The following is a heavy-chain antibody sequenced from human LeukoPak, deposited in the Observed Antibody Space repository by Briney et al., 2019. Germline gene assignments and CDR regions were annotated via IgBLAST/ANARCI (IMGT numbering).Heavy chain of an antibody. D-gene: IGHD6-19*01. CDR2: ISYDGSNK. V-gene: IGHV3-30*04. CDR3: ARESAVEQWLASFDY. CDR1: GFTFSSYA. Sequence: GGSLRLSCAASGFTFSSYAMHWVRQAPGKGLEWVAVISYDGSNKYYADSVKGRFTISRDNAKNSLYLQMNSLRAEDTAVYFCARESAVEQWLASFDYWGQGTLVTVSP. J-gene: IGHJ4*02.